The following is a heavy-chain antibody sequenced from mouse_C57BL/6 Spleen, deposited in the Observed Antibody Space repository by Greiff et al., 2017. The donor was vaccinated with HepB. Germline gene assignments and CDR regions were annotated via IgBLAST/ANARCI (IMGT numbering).Heavy chain of an antibody. J-gene: IGHJ2*01. D-gene: IGHD1-1*01. Sequence: EVQLQESGGGLVKPGGSLKLSCAASGFTFSSYAMSWVRQTPEKRLEWVATISDGGSYTYYPDNVKGRFTISRDNAKNNLYLQMSHLKSEDTAMYYCAREFTTVVAEGCYFDYWAKAPLSQSPQ. CDR2: ISDGGSYT. V-gene: IGHV5-4*01. CDR1: GFTFSSYA. CDR3: AREFTTVVAEGCYFDY.